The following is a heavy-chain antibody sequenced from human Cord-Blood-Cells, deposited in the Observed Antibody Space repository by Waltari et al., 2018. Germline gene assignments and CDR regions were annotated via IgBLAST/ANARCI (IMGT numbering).Heavy chain of an antibody. CDR1: RFPSMSFG. CDR3: AKMGTGNFDY. D-gene: IGHD7-27*01. CDR2: ISYDGSNK. V-gene: IGHV3-30*18. Sequence: QVQLVEAGGGVVQLGRSLRPSCAASRFPSMSFGLPWVRQAPGKGLGWVAVISYDGSNKYYADSVKGRFTISRDNSKNTLYLQMNSLRAEDTAVYYCAKMGTGNFDYWGQGTLVTVSS. J-gene: IGHJ4*02.